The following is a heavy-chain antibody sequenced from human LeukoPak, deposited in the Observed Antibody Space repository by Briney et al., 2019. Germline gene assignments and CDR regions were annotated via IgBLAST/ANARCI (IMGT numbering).Heavy chain of an antibody. V-gene: IGHV7-4-1*02. J-gene: IGHJ4*02. D-gene: IGHD6-19*01. CDR3: ARDLALLTYSSGWPDFDY. CDR2: INTNTGNP. CDR1: GYTFTSYA. Sequence: GASVKVSCKASGYTFTSYAMNWVRQAPGQGLEWMGWINTNTGNPTYAQGSTGRFVFSLDTSVSTAYLQISSLKAEDTAVYYCARDLALLTYSSGWPDFDYWGQGTLVTVSS.